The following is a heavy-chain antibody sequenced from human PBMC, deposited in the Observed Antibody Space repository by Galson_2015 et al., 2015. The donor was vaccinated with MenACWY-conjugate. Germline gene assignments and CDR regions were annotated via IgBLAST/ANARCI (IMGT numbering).Heavy chain of an antibody. CDR3: VRDRFSITPDVPYNWFDP. J-gene: IGHJ5*02. CDR2: INSDGSST. V-gene: IGHV3-74*01. CDR1: GFTFTNYW. Sequence: SLRLSCAASGFTFTNYWMHWVRQAPGKGPVWVSRINSDGSSTTYADSVKGRFTISRDNAKNTLFLQMNSLRVEDTAVYYCVRDRFSITPDVPYNWFDPWGQGTLVTVSS. D-gene: IGHD4-23*01.